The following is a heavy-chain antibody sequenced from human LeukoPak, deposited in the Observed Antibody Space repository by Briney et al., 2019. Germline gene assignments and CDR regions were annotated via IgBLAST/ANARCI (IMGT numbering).Heavy chain of an antibody. Sequence: SETLSLTCTVSGASISTSSYYWGWLRLPPGKGLEWIGSVFFSGSADYTPSLESRATISIDTSKNQFSLRLSSVTAADTATYFSARLRILTTDFDSWGQGTLVTASS. J-gene: IGHJ4*02. CDR1: GASISTSSYY. CDR2: VFFSGSA. CDR3: ARLRILTTDFDS. V-gene: IGHV4-39*01. D-gene: IGHD4-11*01.